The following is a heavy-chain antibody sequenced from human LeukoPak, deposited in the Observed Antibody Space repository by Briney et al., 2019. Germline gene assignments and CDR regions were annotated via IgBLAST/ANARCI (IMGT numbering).Heavy chain of an antibody. CDR2: TTGLGDNT. CDR3: AKWSGWYRFNYYGMDV. CDR1: GFFFSDSA. D-gene: IGHD6-19*01. Sequence: PGGSLRLSCAASGFFFSDSAMAWVRQAPGKGLEWVSTTTGLGDNTHYADSVKGRFTLSRDNSKNTLYLQMNNLGVDDTAVYYCAKWSGWYRFNYYGMDVWGQGTTVTVSS. J-gene: IGHJ6*02. V-gene: IGHV3-23*01.